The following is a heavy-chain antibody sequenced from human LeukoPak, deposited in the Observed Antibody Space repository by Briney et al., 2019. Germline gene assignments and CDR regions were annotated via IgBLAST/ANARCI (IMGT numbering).Heavy chain of an antibody. CDR3: AREKLIAVAGLYYYYGMDV. CDR1: GGTFSSYA. J-gene: IGHJ6*02. Sequence: SVKVSCKASGGTFSSYAISWVRQAPGQGLEWMGGIIPIFGTANYAQKFQGRVTITADESTSTAYMELSSLRSDDTAVYYCAREKLIAVAGLYYYYGMDVWGQGTTVTVSS. CDR2: IIPIFGTA. V-gene: IGHV1-69*13. D-gene: IGHD6-19*01.